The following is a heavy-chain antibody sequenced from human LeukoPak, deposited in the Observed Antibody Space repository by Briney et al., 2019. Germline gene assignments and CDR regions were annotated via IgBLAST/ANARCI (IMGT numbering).Heavy chain of an antibody. D-gene: IGHD2/OR15-2a*01. CDR2: VDPEDGET. Sequence: ASVKISCKVSGYTFTDYYMHWVQQAPGKGLEWMGLVDPEDGETIYAEKFQGRVTITADMSTDTAYMELSSLRSEDTAVYYCATGTTTYYYHYWGQGTLVTVSS. CDR1: GYTFTDYY. J-gene: IGHJ4*02. V-gene: IGHV1-69-2*01. CDR3: ATGTTTYYYHY.